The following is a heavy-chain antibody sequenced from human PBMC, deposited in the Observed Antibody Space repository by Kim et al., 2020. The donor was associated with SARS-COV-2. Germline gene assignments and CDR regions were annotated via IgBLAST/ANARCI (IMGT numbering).Heavy chain of an antibody. D-gene: IGHD6-19*01. CDR3: ARLRSGWFVGYFDY. J-gene: IGHJ4*02. V-gene: IGHV1-18*01. Sequence: YVQNLQGRVTMTADTSPSTAYMELRSLRSDDTAVYYCARLRSGWFVGYFDYWGQGTLVTVSS.